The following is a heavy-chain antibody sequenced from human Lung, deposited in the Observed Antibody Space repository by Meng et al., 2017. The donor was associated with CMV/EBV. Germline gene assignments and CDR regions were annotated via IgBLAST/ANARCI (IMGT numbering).Heavy chain of an antibody. J-gene: IGHJ4*02. CDR2: IIPIFGTA. V-gene: IGHV1-69*05. CDR3: ARASQAYCGGDCSEFDY. CDR1: GGTFSSYA. Sequence: SVXVSCXXSGGTFSSYAISWVRQAPGQGLEWMGGIIPIFGTANYAQKFQGRVTITTDESTSTAYMELSSLRSEDTAVYYCARASQAYCGGDCSEFDYWGQGXLVTVSS. D-gene: IGHD2-21*01.